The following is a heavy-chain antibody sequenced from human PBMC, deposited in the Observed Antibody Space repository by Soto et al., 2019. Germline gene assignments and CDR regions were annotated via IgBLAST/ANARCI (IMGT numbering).Heavy chain of an antibody. Sequence: ASLKVSCKASGYTFTSYGISWVRQAPGQGLEWMGWISAYNGNTNYAQKLQGRVTMTTDTSTSTAYMELRSLRSDDTAVYYCARDIGPYSSGWTLDAFDIWGQGTMVTVSS. D-gene: IGHD6-19*01. CDR1: GYTFTSYG. V-gene: IGHV1-18*01. CDR3: ARDIGPYSSGWTLDAFDI. J-gene: IGHJ3*02. CDR2: ISAYNGNT.